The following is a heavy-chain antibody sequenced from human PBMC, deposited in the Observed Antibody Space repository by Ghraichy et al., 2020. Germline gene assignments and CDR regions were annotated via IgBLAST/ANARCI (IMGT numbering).Heavy chain of an antibody. V-gene: IGHV4-59*01. CDR3: ASLGGGNYYMDV. Sequence: SETLSLTCTVSGGSISSYYWSWIRQPPGKGLEWIGYIYYSGSTNYNPSLKSRVTISVDTSKNQFSLKLSSVTAADTAVYYCASLGGGNYYMDVWGKGTTVTVSS. D-gene: IGHD2-15*01. CDR2: IYYSGST. J-gene: IGHJ6*03. CDR1: GGSISSYY.